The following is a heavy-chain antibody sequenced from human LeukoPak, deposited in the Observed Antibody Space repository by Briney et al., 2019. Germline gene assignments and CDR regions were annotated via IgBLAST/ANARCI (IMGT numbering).Heavy chain of an antibody. V-gene: IGHV4-59*08. CDR1: AGAITSQY. CDR2: INYSGST. J-gene: IGHJ4*02. D-gene: IGHD2-2*01. CDR3: ARLSTDNVVLPGAMAYYFDC. Sequence: SEALSLTCTVSAGAITSQYWSWIRQSPGKGLEFIGYINYSGSTSYNPSLKSRVAISVDTSKNQFSLKLSSVTAADTAMYFCARLSTDNVVLPGAMAYYFDCWGQGTLVTVSS.